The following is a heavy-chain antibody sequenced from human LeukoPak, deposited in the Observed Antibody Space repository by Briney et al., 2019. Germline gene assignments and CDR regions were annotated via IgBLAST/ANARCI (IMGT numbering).Heavy chain of an antibody. CDR2: INPNSGGT. V-gene: IGHV1-2*02. CDR3: ARVAVLKGYNWFDP. CDR1: GYTFTGYY. J-gene: IGHJ5*02. Sequence: ASVKVSCKASGYTFTGYYMHWVRQAPGQGLEWMGWINPNSGGTNYAQKFQGRVTMTRDTSISTAYMELSRLRSDDTAVYYCARVAVLKGYNWFDPWDQGALVTVSS. D-gene: IGHD2-8*01.